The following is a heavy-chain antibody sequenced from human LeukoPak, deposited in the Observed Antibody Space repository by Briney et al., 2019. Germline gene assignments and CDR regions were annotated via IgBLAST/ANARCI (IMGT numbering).Heavy chain of an antibody. V-gene: IGHV1-69*04. J-gene: IGHJ4*02. D-gene: IGHD2-15*01. CDR2: IIPILGVA. CDR1: GGTFTSYA. CDR3: ALSNCRGGSCYSGPSVYFDY. Sequence: ASVKVSCKAAGGTFTSYAISWGRQAPGQGLEWMGRIIPILGVANYPHKLQGRVTITADTSTSPTSLELSSLRSEDPGVYSCALSNCRGGSCYSGPSVYFDYWGQGTLVTVSS.